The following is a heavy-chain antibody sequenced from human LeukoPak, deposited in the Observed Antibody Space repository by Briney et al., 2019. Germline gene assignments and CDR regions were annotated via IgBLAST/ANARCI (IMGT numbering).Heavy chain of an antibody. CDR3: ARQTGGY. D-gene: IGHD1-14*01. V-gene: IGHV5-10-1*01. Sequence: PGESLKISCKGSGYSFTNLWISWVRQMPGKALEWMGRINPSDSYTDYSPSFQGHVTISADKSISTAYLQWNTLKASDTAMYYCARQTGGYWGQGTLVTVSS. CDR2: INPSDSYT. J-gene: IGHJ4*02. CDR1: GYSFTNLW.